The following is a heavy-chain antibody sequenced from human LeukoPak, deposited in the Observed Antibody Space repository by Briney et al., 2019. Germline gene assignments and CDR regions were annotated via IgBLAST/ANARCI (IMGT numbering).Heavy chain of an antibody. J-gene: IGHJ5*02. CDR1: GFTFSSCA. D-gene: IGHD3-9*01. CDR2: ISGSGGST. CDR3: AKGPGHDILPNWFDP. Sequence: GGSLRLSCAASGFTFSSCAMSWVRQAPGKGLEWVSAISGSGGSTYYADSVKGRFTISRDNSKNTLYLQMNSLRAEDTAVYYCAKGPGHDILPNWFDPWGQGTLVTVSS. V-gene: IGHV3-23*01.